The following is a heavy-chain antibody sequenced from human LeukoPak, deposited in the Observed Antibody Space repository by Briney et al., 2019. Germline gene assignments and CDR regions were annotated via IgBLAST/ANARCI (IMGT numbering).Heavy chain of an antibody. V-gene: IGHV4-38-2*02. CDR1: GYSIDSGYF. CDR2: IHHSGTT. CDR3: ARDLGSGWSPGY. D-gene: IGHD6-19*01. J-gene: IGHJ4*02. Sequence: PSETLSLTCIASGYSIDSGYFWGWIRQPPGKGLEWIGNIHHSGTTHYNPSLKSRVSISVDTSKNQLSLNLSSVTAADTAFYYCARDLGSGWSPGYWGQGTLVTVSS.